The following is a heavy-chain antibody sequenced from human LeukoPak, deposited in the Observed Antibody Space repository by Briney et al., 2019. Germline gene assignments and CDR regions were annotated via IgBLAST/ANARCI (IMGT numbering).Heavy chain of an antibody. CDR2: INHSGST. J-gene: IGHJ6*03. V-gene: IGHV4-34*01. Sequence: SETLSLTCAVYGGSFSGYYWSWIRQPPGKGLEWIGEINHSGSTNHNPSLKSRVTISVDTSKNQFSLKLSSVTAADTAVYYCARGEGDYDMSWGYMDVWGKGTTVTVSS. CDR3: ARGEGDYDMSWGYMDV. D-gene: IGHD3-16*01. CDR1: GGSFSGYY.